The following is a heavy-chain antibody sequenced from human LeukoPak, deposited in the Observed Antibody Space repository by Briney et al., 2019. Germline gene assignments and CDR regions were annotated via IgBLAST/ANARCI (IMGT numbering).Heavy chain of an antibody. Sequence: SETLSLTCTVSGYSISSGYYWGWIRQPPGKGLEWIGSIYHSGSTYYNPSLKSRVTISVDTSKNQFSLKLSSVTAADTAVYYCAREFEVPHWFGPWGQGTLVTVSS. CDR3: AREFEVPHWFGP. CDR2: IYHSGST. V-gene: IGHV4-38-2*02. CDR1: GYSISSGYY. D-gene: IGHD3-10*01. J-gene: IGHJ5*02.